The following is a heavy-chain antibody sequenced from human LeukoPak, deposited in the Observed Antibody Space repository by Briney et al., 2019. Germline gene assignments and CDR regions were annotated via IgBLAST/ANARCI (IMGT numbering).Heavy chain of an antibody. V-gene: IGHV4-34*01. CDR2: INHSGST. D-gene: IGHD5-18*01. Sequence: SETLSLTCAVYGGSFSGYYWSWIRQPPGKGLEWIGEINHSGSTNYNPSLKSRVTISVDTSENQFSLKLSSVTAADTAVYYCAKIYSYGQDYWGQGTLVTVSS. CDR3: AKIYSYGQDY. CDR1: GGSFSGYY. J-gene: IGHJ4*02.